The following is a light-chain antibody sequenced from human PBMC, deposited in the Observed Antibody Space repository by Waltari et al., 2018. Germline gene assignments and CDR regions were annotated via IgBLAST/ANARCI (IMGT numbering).Light chain of an antibody. CDR2: GAS. V-gene: IGKV3-20*01. Sequence: EIVLTQSPGTLSLSPGERATLSCRASQSVSSSYLAWYQQKAGQAPRLLIYGASNRATGIPDRFSGTGSGTVFTLTSSRLEPEDCAVYYCQHYGGSPLFTFGPGTRLDI. CDR3: QHYGGSPLFT. J-gene: IGKJ3*01. CDR1: QSVSSSY.